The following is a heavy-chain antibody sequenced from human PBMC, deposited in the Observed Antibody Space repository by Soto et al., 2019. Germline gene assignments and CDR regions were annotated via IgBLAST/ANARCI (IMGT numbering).Heavy chain of an antibody. V-gene: IGHV1-69*02. CDR3: ARNRDGYNLDY. CDR1: GGTFSSYT. Sequence: QVQLVQSGAEVKKPGSSVKVSCKASGGTFSSYTISWVRQAPGQGLEWMGRIIPILGIANYAQKFHGRVTITADKSPSTAYRELSSRRSADTAVYYCARNRDGYNLDYWGQGTLVTVSS. CDR2: IIPILGIA. J-gene: IGHJ4*02. D-gene: IGHD5-12*01.